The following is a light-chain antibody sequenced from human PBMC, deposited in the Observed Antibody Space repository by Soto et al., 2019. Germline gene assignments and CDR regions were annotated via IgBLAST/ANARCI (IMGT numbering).Light chain of an antibody. CDR1: QNIYNF. J-gene: IGKJ1*01. CDR2: ATS. CDR3: QQSHSSPPT. Sequence: DIPMTQSPTSLSASVGDRITLTCRASQNIYNFLNWYQQRPGRVPNLLIYATSHLYTGVPSRFSGNGSGTDFSLTISSLQPEDFTTYYCQQSHSSPPTFGHGTKVEMK. V-gene: IGKV1-39*01.